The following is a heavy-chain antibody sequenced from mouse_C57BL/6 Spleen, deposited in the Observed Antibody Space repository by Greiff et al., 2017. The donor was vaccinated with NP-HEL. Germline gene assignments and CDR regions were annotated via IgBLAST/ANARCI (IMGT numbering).Heavy chain of an antibody. CDR2: FHPYNDDT. Sequence: VQLQQSGAELVKPGASVKMSCKASGYTFTTYPIEWMKQNHGKSLEWIGNFHPYNDDTKYNEKFKGKATLTVEKSSSTVYLELSRLTSDDSAVYYCASGYYGSREDYYAMDYWGQGTSVTVSS. V-gene: IGHV1-47*01. D-gene: IGHD1-1*01. CDR3: ASGYYGSREDYYAMDY. CDR1: GYTFTTYP. J-gene: IGHJ4*01.